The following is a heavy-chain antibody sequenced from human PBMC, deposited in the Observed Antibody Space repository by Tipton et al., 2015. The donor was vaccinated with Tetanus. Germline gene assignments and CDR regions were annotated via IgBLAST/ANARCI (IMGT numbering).Heavy chain of an antibody. J-gene: IGHJ4*02. CDR1: GFTFSSYA. D-gene: IGHD5-18*01. V-gene: IGHV3-64D*08. CDR3: VKEKGYSYGAAGHY. Sequence: SLRLSCSASGFTFSSYAMHWVRQAPGKGLEYVSAISSNGGSTYYADSVKGRFTISRDNSKNTLYLQMSSLRAEDTAVYYCVKEKGYSYGAAGHYWGQGTLVTVSS. CDR2: ISSNGGST.